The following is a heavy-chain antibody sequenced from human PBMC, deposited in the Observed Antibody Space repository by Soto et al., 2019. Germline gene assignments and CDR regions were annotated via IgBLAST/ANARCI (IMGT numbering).Heavy chain of an antibody. CDR1: GFTFDDYA. CDR3: AKDIEGTAAAELNY. Sequence: GGSLRLSCAASGFTFDDYAMHWVRQAPGKGLEWVSGISWNSGSIGYADSVKGRFTISRDNAKNSLYLQMNSLRAEDTALYYCAKDIEGTAAAELNYWGQGTLVTVSS. D-gene: IGHD6-13*01. J-gene: IGHJ4*02. CDR2: ISWNSGSI. V-gene: IGHV3-9*01.